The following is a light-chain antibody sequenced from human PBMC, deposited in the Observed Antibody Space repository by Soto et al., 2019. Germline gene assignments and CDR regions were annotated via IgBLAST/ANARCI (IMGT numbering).Light chain of an antibody. V-gene: IGKV3-20*01. J-gene: IGKJ1*01. CDR3: QQYGTSPQT. Sequence: EIVLTQSPGTLSLSPGERATLSCRASQSVTSNYLAWYQQKPGQAPGLLIYDTSTRASDVPDRFSGSGSGTEFNLPISRLEPEDFAVYYCQQYGTSPQTFGQGTQVDFK. CDR1: QSVTSNY. CDR2: DTS.